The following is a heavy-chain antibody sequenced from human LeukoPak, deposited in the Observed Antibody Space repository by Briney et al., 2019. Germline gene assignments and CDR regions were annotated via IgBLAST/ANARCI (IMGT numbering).Heavy chain of an antibody. J-gene: IGHJ6*03. CDR3: ARKGGTSDYYCYMDV. CDR2: ISGSGSDI. D-gene: IGHD4-23*01. CDR1: GFPFNTDS. Sequence: GGALRLSCVGSGFPFNTDSINWVRQAPGKGLEWVSSISGSGSDIHYADSVEGRFTICRDNAKNSLSLQMNNLRAEDTAVYYCARKGGTSDYYCYMDVWSKGTTVTVSS. V-gene: IGHV3-21*01.